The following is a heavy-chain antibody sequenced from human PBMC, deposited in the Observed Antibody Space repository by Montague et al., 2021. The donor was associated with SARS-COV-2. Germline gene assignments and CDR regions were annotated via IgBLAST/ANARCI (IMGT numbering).Heavy chain of an antibody. CDR1: GFSLSTSGVG. V-gene: IGHV2-5*02. CDR3: AHRRQPALLWCGEHTWGYFDY. D-gene: IGHD3-10*01. Sequence: VKPTQTLTLTCTFSGFSLSTSGVGVGWIRQPPGKALEWLALIYWDDDKRYSPSLKSRLTITKDTSKNQVVLTMTNMDPVDTATYYCAHRRQPALLWCGEHTWGYFDYGGQGTLVTVSS. CDR2: IYWDDDK. J-gene: IGHJ4*02.